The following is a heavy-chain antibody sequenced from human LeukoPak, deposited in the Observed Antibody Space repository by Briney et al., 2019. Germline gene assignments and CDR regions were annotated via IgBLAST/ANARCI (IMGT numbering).Heavy chain of an antibody. Sequence: ASVKVSCKASGYTFTSYDINWVRQATGQGLEWMGWMNPNSGNTGYAQKFQGRVTMTRNTSISTAYMELSSLRSEDTAVYCCARGLQDPRYGDYENYWGQGTLVTVSS. J-gene: IGHJ4*02. CDR1: GYTFTSYD. CDR2: MNPNSGNT. V-gene: IGHV1-8*01. CDR3: ARGLQDPRYGDYENY. D-gene: IGHD4-17*01.